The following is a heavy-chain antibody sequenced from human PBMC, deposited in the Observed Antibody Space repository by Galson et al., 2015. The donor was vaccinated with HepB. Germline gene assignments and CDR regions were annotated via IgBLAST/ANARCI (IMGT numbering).Heavy chain of an antibody. V-gene: IGHV4-61*02. D-gene: IGHD3-9*01. CDR1: GGSISSGSYY. CDR2: IYTSGST. Sequence: TLSLTCTVSGGSISSGSYYWSWIRQPAGKGLEWIGRIYTSGSTNYNPSLKSRVTISVDTSKNQFSLKLSSVTAADTAVYYCARGRIRKGLRYFDSHLGMDVWGQGTTVTVSS. J-gene: IGHJ6*02. CDR3: ARGRIRKGLRYFDSHLGMDV.